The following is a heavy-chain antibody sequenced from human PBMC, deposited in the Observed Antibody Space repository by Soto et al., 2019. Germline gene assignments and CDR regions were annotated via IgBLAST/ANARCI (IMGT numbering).Heavy chain of an antibody. J-gene: IGHJ5*02. CDR2: ISGYNGNT. CDR1: GYTFTTYG. Sequence: QVQLVQSGAEVKKPGASVKVSCKASGYTFTTYGISWVRQAPGQGLEWMGWISGYNGNTKYAQKLQGRVTMTTDTSTYTGQMALRSLISYDAGVLYCGRWDYVGWFDPWGQGTLVTVSS. V-gene: IGHV1-18*01. CDR3: GRWDYVGWFDP. D-gene: IGHD4-17*01.